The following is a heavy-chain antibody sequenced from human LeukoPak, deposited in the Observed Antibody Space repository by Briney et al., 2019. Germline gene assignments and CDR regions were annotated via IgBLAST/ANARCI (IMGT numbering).Heavy chain of an antibody. D-gene: IGHD3-10*01. CDR3: ARGPTLVRGVIMPDSVGGMDV. J-gene: IGHJ6*02. CDR2: MNPNSGNT. V-gene: IGHV1-8*01. CDR1: GFTCTSYD. Sequence: ASVKVSCKASGFTCTSYDINWVRQAPGQGLEWMGWMNPNSGNTRYAQKVQGRITMTRDTSISTAYMELSSLRSEDTAVYYCARGPTLVRGVIMPDSVGGMDVWGQGTTITVSS.